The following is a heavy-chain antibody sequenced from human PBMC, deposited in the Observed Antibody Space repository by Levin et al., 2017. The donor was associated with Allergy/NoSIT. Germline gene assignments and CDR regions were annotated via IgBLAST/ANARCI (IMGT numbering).Heavy chain of an antibody. D-gene: IGHD1-26*01. Sequence: GGSLRLSCAASRFTFSSYGMHWVRQAPGKGLEWVAVISYDGINKDYADSVKGRFTISRDNSKNTLHLQMNSLRAEDTAVYYCAKDRRYSGSTGDFDNWGQGTLVTVSS. V-gene: IGHV3-30*18. CDR1: RFTFSSYG. J-gene: IGHJ4*02. CDR2: ISYDGINK. CDR3: AKDRRYSGSTGDFDN.